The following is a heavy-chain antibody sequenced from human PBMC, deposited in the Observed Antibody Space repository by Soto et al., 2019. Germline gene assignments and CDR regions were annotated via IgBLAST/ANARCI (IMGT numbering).Heavy chain of an antibody. CDR2: IIPIFGTA. Sequence: SVKVSCKASGCTFSSYAISWVRQAPGQRLEWMGGIIPIFGTANYAQKFQGRVTITADESTSTAYMELSSLRSEDTAVYYCARGPLFARGYYYGMDVWGQGTTVTVSS. CDR1: GCTFSSYA. D-gene: IGHD3-10*02. V-gene: IGHV1-69*13. J-gene: IGHJ6*02. CDR3: ARGPLFARGYYYGMDV.